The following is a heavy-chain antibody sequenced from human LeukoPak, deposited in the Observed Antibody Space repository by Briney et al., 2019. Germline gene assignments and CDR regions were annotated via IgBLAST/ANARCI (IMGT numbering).Heavy chain of an antibody. CDR3: VKSLGGSMEYCSDGSCYHFDY. CDR1: GFTFSDYW. V-gene: IGHV3-9*01. J-gene: IGHJ4*02. D-gene: IGHD2-15*01. Sequence: GGSLRLSCAASGFTFSDYWIHWVRQAPGKGLEWVSGISWNSGSIGYADSVKGRFTISRDNAKNSLYLQMSSLRADDTAVYYCVKSLGGSMEYCSDGSCYHFDYWGQGTLVTVSS. CDR2: ISWNSGSI.